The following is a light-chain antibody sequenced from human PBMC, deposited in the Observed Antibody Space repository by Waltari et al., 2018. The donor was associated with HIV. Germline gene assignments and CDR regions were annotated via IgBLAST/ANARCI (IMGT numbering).Light chain of an antibody. J-gene: IGKJ2*01. CDR3: QQYDFLPRT. CDR1: QDINIY. Sequence: DIQMTQSPSSLSASVGDRVTITCHASQDINIYLNWYQQKPGKAPDLLIYDASNLVTGVPTRFSGSGSGTHFTLSISSLQPEDIATYYCQQYDFLPRTFGQGTKLE. CDR2: DAS. V-gene: IGKV1-33*01.